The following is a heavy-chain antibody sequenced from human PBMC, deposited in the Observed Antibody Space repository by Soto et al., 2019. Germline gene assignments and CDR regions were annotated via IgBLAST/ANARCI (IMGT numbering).Heavy chain of an antibody. CDR1: GGSFSAYD. Sequence: QVQLQQWGAGLLKPSETLSLTCAVYGGSFSAYDWTWIRQPPGTGLEWIGEINPSGSTNYNPSLKSRVTISVDTSKNQFSLKLTSVTAADTAVYYCARDKITGLFDYWGQGTLVTVSS. CDR2: INPSGST. CDR3: ARDKITGLFDY. J-gene: IGHJ4*02. V-gene: IGHV4-34*01. D-gene: IGHD2-8*02.